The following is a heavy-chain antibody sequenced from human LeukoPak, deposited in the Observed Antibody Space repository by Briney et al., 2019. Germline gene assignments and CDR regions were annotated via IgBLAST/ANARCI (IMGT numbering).Heavy chain of an antibody. CDR2: IWYDGINK. D-gene: IGHD2-2*01. CDR1: GSTFSSYG. V-gene: IGHV3-33*01. Sequence: GGPLRLSCAASGSTFSSYGMHGVPQAPGKGLEGVAVIWYDGINKYYAASVKGRFTISRDNSKNTLYLQMNSLRAEDTAVYYCAREYCSSTSCYFDYWGQGTLVTVSS. J-gene: IGHJ4*02. CDR3: AREYCSSTSCYFDY.